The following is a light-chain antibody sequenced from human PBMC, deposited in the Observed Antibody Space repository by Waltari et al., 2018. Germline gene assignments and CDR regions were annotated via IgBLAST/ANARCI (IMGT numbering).Light chain of an antibody. V-gene: IGKV3-11*01. J-gene: IGKJ1*01. Sequence: IVLTQSPATLSLSPGERATLSCRARQGVTGYLAWYQQKPGQAPRLLIYDTSKRATGIPARFSGSGSGTDSTLTISSLEPEDFAVYYCLQRSLWPWTFGQGTKVEI. CDR3: LQRSLWPWT. CDR2: DTS. CDR1: QGVTGY.